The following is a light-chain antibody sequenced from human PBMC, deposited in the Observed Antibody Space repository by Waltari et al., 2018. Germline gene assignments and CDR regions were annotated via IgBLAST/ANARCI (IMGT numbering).Light chain of an antibody. Sequence: EIVLTQSPGTLSLSPGQRATLSCRASQIVSSSYLVWYQQKPGQAPSLLIYCTSSRATDIPDRFSGSGSGTDFTLTISRLEPEDFAVYYCQQYGGSPPITFGQGTRLEIK. CDR2: CTS. J-gene: IGKJ5*01. CDR3: QQYGGSPPIT. CDR1: QIVSSSY. V-gene: IGKV3-20*01.